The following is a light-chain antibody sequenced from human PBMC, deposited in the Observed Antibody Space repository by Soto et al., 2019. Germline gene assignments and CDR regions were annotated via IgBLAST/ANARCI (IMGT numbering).Light chain of an antibody. V-gene: IGLV2-11*01. Sequence: HSVRSQPLSVFGSPAVSVAISCTGTSSDVGGYNYVSWYQQHPGKAPKLMIYDVSKRPSGVPDRFSGSKSGNTASLTISGLQAEDEADYYCCSYAGSPYVFGTGTKVTVL. CDR1: SSDVGGYNY. CDR2: DVS. CDR3: CSYAGSPYV. J-gene: IGLJ1*01.